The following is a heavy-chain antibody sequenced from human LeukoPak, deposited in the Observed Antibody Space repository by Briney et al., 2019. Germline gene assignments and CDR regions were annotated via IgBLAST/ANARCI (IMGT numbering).Heavy chain of an antibody. J-gene: IGHJ3*02. CDR2: IIPIFGTA. Sequence: ASVKVSCKASGYTFTGYYMHWVRQAPGQGLEWMGGIIPIFGTANYAQKFQGRVTITTDESTSTAYMELSSLRSEDTAVYYCAREGSRGFDAFDIWGQGTMVTVSS. V-gene: IGHV1-69*05. CDR1: GYTFTGYY. CDR3: AREGSRGFDAFDI.